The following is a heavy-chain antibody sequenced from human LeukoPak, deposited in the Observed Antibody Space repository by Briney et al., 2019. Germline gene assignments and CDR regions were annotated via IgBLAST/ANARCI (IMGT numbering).Heavy chain of an antibody. Sequence: SETLSLTCTVSGGSISTYYWSWIRQPPGKGLEWIGYIYYTGSTNYNPSLKSRGTISVDTSKNQFSLKLRSVTAADTAVYYCARAGVGRGDDAFDIWGQGTMVTVSS. D-gene: IGHD3-3*01. CDR1: GGSISTYY. J-gene: IGHJ3*02. CDR3: ARAGVGRGDDAFDI. CDR2: IYYTGST. V-gene: IGHV4-59*08.